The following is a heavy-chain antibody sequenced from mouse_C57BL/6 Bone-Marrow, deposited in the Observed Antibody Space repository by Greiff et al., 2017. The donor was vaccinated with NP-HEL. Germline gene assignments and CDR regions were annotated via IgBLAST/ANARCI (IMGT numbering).Heavy chain of an antibody. CDR3: ARWGYYYGSSYFDY. CDR1: GYTFTSCG. J-gene: IGHJ2*01. CDR2: IYPRSGNT. D-gene: IGHD1-1*01. V-gene: IGHV1-81*01. Sequence: QVQLQQSGAELARPGASVKLSCKASGYTFTSCGISWVKQRTGQGLEWIGEIYPRSGNTYYNEKFKGKATLTADKSSSTAYMELRILTSEDSAVYFCARWGYYYGSSYFDYWGQGTTLTVSS.